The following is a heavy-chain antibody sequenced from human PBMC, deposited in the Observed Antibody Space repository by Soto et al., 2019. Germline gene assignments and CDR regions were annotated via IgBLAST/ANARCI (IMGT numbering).Heavy chain of an antibody. CDR1: GYTFFSYG. CDR3: ARGSDSSSSDYYYYYYMDV. V-gene: IGHV1-18*01. CDR2: ISAYNGNT. Sequence: GASVKVSCKASGYTFFSYGISWVRQAPGQGLEWMGWISAYNGNTNYAQKLQGRVTMTTDTSTSTAYMELRGLRSDDTAVYYCARGSDSSSSDYYYYYYMDVWGKGTTVTVSS. J-gene: IGHJ6*03. D-gene: IGHD6-6*01.